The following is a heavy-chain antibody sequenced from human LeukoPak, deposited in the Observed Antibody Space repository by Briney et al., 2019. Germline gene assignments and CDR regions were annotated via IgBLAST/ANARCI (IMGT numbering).Heavy chain of an antibody. Sequence: GGSLRLSCVASGFTFSSYSMNWVRQAPGRGLEWVSSVSNDGSYMYYADSVKGRFTISRDNAKNSLYLQMNSLRAEDTAVYYCASVILEYWGQGTLVTVSS. CDR2: VSNDGSYM. CDR1: GFTFSSYS. V-gene: IGHV3-21*01. J-gene: IGHJ4*02. CDR3: ASVILEY.